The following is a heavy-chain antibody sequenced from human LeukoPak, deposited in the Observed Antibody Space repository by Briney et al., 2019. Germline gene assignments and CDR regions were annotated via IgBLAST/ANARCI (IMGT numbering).Heavy chain of an antibody. J-gene: IGHJ4*02. Sequence: ASVKVSYKASGYTFTSYGISWVRQAPGQGLEWMGWISAYNGNTNYAQKLQGRVTMTTDTSTSTAYMELRSLRSDDTAVYYCAREVGYYYDSSGYPDYWGQGTLVTVSS. CDR2: ISAYNGNT. V-gene: IGHV1-18*01. D-gene: IGHD3-22*01. CDR3: AREVGYYYDSSGYPDY. CDR1: GYTFTSYG.